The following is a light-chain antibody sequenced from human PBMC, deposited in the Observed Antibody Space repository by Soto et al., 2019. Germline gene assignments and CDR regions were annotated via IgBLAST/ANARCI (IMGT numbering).Light chain of an antibody. CDR1: QTISSW. CDR2: DAS. Sequence: STLSASVGDRVTITCRASQTISSWLAWYQQKPGKAPKLLISDASSLESGISARFSGSGSGTEFTLTISSLQSEDFGVYYCQQYNNWWTFGQGTKVDIK. CDR3: QQYNNWWT. V-gene: IGKV1-5*01. J-gene: IGKJ1*01.